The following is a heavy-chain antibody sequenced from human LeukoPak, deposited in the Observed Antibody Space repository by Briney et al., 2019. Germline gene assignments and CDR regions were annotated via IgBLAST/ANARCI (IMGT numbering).Heavy chain of an antibody. CDR3: AKDVGVYSYGPVFDY. V-gene: IGHV3-30*18. CDR1: GFTFSSYG. Sequence: TGGSLRLSCAASGFTFSSYGIHWVRQAPGKGLEWVAVISYDGSNEYYADSVKGRFTISRDNSKNTLYLQMNSLRAEDTAVYYCAKDVGVYSYGPVFDYWGQGTLVTVSS. J-gene: IGHJ4*02. CDR2: ISYDGSNE. D-gene: IGHD5-18*01.